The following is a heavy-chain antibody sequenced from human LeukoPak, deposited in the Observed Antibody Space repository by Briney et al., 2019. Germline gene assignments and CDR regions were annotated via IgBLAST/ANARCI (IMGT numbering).Heavy chain of an antibody. Sequence: ASVKVSCKASGYTFSTYGITWVRQAHGQGLEWLGWISPHNGNTNYAQKFQGRVTLTTDTSANTAYLELRSLRSDDTALYYCARGLVVVTAIPVPYYYYYYMDVWGKGTTVTISS. CDR2: ISPHNGNT. D-gene: IGHD2-21*02. J-gene: IGHJ6*03. CDR1: GYTFSTYG. V-gene: IGHV1-18*01. CDR3: ARGLVVVTAIPVPYYYYYYMDV.